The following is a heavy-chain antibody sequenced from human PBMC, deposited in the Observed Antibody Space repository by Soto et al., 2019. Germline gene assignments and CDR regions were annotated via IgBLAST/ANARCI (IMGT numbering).Heavy chain of an antibody. V-gene: IGHV3-48*02. Sequence: QLVESGGGLVQPGGSLRLSCAASGFAFSTYSMNWVRQAPGKGLEWVSYISFSSTTIFYADSVRGRFTISRDNAKNSLYLQMNTLIDEYTAVYYCARDNGMAGSFDPWGQGTLVTVSS. CDR3: ARDNGMAGSFDP. CDR2: ISFSSTTI. CDR1: GFAFSTYS. D-gene: IGHD2-8*01. J-gene: IGHJ5*02.